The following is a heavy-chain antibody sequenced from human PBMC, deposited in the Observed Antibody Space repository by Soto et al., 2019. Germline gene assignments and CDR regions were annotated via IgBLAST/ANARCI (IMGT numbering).Heavy chain of an antibody. J-gene: IGHJ4*02. Sequence: EVQQLESGGGLVQPGGSLRLSCAASGFTFSSYGMSWVRQAPGKGLEWVSAISGSGGSTYNADSVKGRFTISRDNSKNTLYLQMNSLRAEDTAVYYCAKNEGYLSGWYLDWGQGTLVTVAS. CDR2: ISGSGGST. V-gene: IGHV3-23*01. D-gene: IGHD6-19*01. CDR1: GFTFSSYG. CDR3: AKNEGYLSGWYLD.